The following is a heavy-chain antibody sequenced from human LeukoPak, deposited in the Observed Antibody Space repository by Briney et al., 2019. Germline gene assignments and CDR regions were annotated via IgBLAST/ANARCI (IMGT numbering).Heavy chain of an antibody. J-gene: IGHJ4*02. CDR3: ARLTYCSSTSCYGGELDY. Sequence: KPSETLSLTCAVSGYSISSGYYWGWIRQPPGKGLEWIGSIYHSGSTYYNPSLKSRVTISVDTSKNQFSLKLNSVTAANSAVYYCARLTYCSSTSCYGGELDYWGQGNLVTVSS. V-gene: IGHV4-38-2*01. CDR1: GYSISSGYY. CDR2: IYHSGST. D-gene: IGHD2-2*01.